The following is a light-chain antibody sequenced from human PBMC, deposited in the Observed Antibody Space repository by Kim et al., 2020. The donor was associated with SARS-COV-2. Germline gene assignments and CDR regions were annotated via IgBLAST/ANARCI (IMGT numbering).Light chain of an antibody. CDR3: QACDTNNVV. V-gene: IGLV3-1*01. CDR1: NLGSHS. J-gene: IGLJ3*02. CDR2: QDV. Sequence: SYELTQPPSVSVSLGQTVSITCSGDNLGSHSVFWYQQRAGLSPVLVVYQDVRRPSGIPDRFSGSFSGNTATLTITEIQSMDEANYYCQACDTNNVVFGGGTQLTVL.